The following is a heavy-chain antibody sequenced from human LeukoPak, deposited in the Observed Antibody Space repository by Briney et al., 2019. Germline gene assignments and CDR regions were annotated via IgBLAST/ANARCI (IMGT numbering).Heavy chain of an antibody. J-gene: IGHJ4*02. CDR3: AREDCGSTNCYFDY. CDR2: IYSGGST. CDR1: GFTVSSNY. Sequence: GGSLRLSCAASGFTVSSNYMSWVRQAPGKGLEWVSVIYSGGSTYYADSVKGRFTISRDNSKNTLYLQMNSLRAEDTAVYYCAREDCGSTNCYFDYWGQGTLVTVSS. D-gene: IGHD2-2*01. V-gene: IGHV3-66*01.